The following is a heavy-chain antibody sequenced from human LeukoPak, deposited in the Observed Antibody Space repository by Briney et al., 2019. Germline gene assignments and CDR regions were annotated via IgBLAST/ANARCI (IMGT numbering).Heavy chain of an antibody. V-gene: IGHV1-46*01. D-gene: IGHD6-13*01. CDR1: GYTFTSYY. J-gene: IGHJ6*02. Sequence: ASVKVSCKASGYTFTSYYMHWVRQAPGQGLEWMGIINPSGGSTSYAQKFQGRVTMTRDTSTSTVYMELSSLRSEDTAVYYCARGGRIIAGSGGMDVWGQGTTVTVSS. CDR3: ARGGRIIAGSGGMDV. CDR2: INPSGGST.